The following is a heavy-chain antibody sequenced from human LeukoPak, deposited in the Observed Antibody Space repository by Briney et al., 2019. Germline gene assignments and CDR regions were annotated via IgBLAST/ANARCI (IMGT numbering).Heavy chain of an antibody. CDR2: IKQDGSEK. CDR3: ARVGGITLALAPSPFPDYNYYYMDV. J-gene: IGHJ6*03. V-gene: IGHV3-7*01. Sequence: GGSLRLSCAASGFTFSSYWMSWVRQAPGKGLEWVANIKQDGSEKYYVDSVKGRFTISRDNAKNSLYLQMNSLRAEDTAVYYCARVGGITLALAPSPFPDYNYYYMDVWGKGTTVTVSS. CDR1: GFTFSSYW. D-gene: IGHD3-10*01.